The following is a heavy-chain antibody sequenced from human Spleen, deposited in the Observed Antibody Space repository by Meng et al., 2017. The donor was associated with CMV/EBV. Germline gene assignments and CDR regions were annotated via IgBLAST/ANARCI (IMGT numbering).Heavy chain of an antibody. D-gene: IGHD1-1*01. CDR3: ARWNRQRGGFDY. CDR1: RFTPIGDTINNFW. CDR2: LDGDGPRV. Sequence: GGSLRLSCEVVRFTPIGDTINNFWIHWVRQPPGKGLMWFSRLDGDGPRVNYADSVTGRFTISRDNDRNMIQLQMSSLRLDDSAVYYCARWNRQRGGFDYWGQGTVVTVSS. V-gene: IGHV3-74*01. J-gene: IGHJ4*02.